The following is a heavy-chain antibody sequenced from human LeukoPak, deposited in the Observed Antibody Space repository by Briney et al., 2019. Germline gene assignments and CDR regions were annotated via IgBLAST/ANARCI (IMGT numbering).Heavy chain of an antibody. J-gene: IGHJ4*02. CDR3: ARTYGPFDY. CDR2: INSDGSST. V-gene: IGHV3-74*01. CDR1: GLTFSSRDW. D-gene: IGHD3-16*01. Sequence: GGSLRLSCVASGLTFSSRDWMTWVRQAPGKGLVWVSRINSDGSSTSYADSVKGRFTISRDNAKNTLYLQMNSLRAEDTAVYYCARTYGPFDYWGQGTLVTVSS.